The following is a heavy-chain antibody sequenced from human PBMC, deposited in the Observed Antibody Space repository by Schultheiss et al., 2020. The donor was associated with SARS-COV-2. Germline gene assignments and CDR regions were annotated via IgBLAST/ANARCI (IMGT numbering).Heavy chain of an antibody. V-gene: IGHV3-20*04. J-gene: IGHJ3*02. CDR3: ARELDAFDI. CDR1: GFTVSSNY. CDR2: INWNGGST. Sequence: GGSLRLSCAASGFTVSSNYMSWVRQAPGKGLEWVSGINWNGGSTGYADSVKGRFTISRDNAKNSLYLQMNSLRAEDTAVYYCARELDAFDIWGQGTMVTVSS.